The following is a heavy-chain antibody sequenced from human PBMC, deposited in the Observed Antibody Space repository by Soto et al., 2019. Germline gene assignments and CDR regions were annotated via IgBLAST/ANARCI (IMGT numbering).Heavy chain of an antibody. CDR3: ARGSGSRYFYYYYGMDV. D-gene: IGHD1-26*01. Sequence: SETLSLTCTVSGGSVSSGSYYWSWIRQPPGKGLEWIGYIYYSGSTNYNPSLKSRVTISVDTSKNQFSLKLSSVTAADTAVYYCARGSGSRYFYYYYGMDVWGQGTTVTVSS. V-gene: IGHV4-61*01. CDR1: GGSVSSGSYY. J-gene: IGHJ6*02. CDR2: IYYSGST.